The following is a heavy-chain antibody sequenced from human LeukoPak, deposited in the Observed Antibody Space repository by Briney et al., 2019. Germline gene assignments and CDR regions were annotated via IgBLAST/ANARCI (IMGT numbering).Heavy chain of an antibody. Sequence: GASVKVSCKASGGTFSSYAISWVRQAPGQGLEWMGGIIPIFGTANYAQKFQGRVTITADESTSTAYMELSSLRSDDTAVYYCARGDTAMATNSWGQGTLVTVSS. CDR3: ARGDTAMATNS. CDR2: IIPIFGTA. V-gene: IGHV1-69*13. CDR1: GGTFSSYA. J-gene: IGHJ4*02. D-gene: IGHD5-18*01.